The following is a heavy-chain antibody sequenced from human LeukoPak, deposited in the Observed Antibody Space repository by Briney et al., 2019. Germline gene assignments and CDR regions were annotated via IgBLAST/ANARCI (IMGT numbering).Heavy chain of an antibody. Sequence: GGSLRLSCAASGFTFSSYEMNWVRQAPGKGLEWVSLITWGGDSTCYADSVKGRFTISRDNSKNYLYLQMNSLRAEDTALYYCAKGTSSWHEFDSWGQGTLVTVSS. J-gene: IGHJ4*02. CDR2: ITWGGDST. CDR3: AKGTSSWHEFDS. D-gene: IGHD6-13*01. V-gene: IGHV3-43D*03. CDR1: GFTFSSYE.